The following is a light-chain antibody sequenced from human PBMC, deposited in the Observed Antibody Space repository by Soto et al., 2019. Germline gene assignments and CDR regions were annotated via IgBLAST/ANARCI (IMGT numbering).Light chain of an antibody. V-gene: IGLV3-1*01. CDR2: QDT. Sequence: SYELTQPPSVSVSPGQTASITCSGDKLGDEYVSWYQQKPGQSPVLVIYQDTERPSGIPERFSGSNSGNTATLTISGAQAMDEADYYCQTWDSSTVVFGGGTKLTVL. J-gene: IGLJ2*01. CDR3: QTWDSSTVV. CDR1: KLGDEY.